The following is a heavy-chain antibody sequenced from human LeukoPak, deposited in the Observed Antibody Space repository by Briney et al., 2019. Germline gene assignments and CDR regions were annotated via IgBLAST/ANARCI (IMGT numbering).Heavy chain of an antibody. J-gene: IGHJ5*02. CDR2: IIPIFGIA. CDR3: ARDGSLDRQNWFDP. CDR1: GGTFSSYA. V-gene: IGHV1-69*04. Sequence: SVKVSCKASGGTFSSYAISWVRQAPGQGLEWMGRIIPIFGIANYAQKFQGRVTITADKSTSTAYMELSSLRSEDTAVYYCARDGSLDRQNWFDPWGQGTLVTVSS. D-gene: IGHD3/OR15-3a*01.